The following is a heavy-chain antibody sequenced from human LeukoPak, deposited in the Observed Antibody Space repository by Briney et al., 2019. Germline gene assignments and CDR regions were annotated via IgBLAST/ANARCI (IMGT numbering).Heavy chain of an antibody. D-gene: IGHD3-10*01. CDR2: VRPDASSN. V-gene: IGHV3-30*02. J-gene: IGHJ4*02. CDR1: GFTLSNFG. CDR3: AKDQAGTWGLDY. Sequence: GGSLRLSCAASGFTLSNFGLHWVRQAPGKGLEWVALVRPDASSNYYPDSVKGRFTISRDNSKSTLYLQMNSLRAEDTAFYYCAKDQAGTWGLDYWGQGTLVTVSS.